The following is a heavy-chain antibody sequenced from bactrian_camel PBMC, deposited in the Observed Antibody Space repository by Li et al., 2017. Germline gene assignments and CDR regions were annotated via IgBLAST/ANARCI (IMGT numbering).Heavy chain of an antibody. CDR2: MNTGRGRT. J-gene: IGHJ4*01. Sequence: QLVESGGGLVQPGGSLRLSCATSGFSVSTYCLGWFRQAPGNKREGVVIMNTGRGRTWYPDSTVGRFIVSRDSATKTLYLQMNSLKPEDTAMYYCAKGGRKTSITPLSAGVTFRGQGTQVTVS. CDR3: AKGGRKTSITPLSAGVTF. D-gene: IGHD1*01. V-gene: IGHV3S1*01. CDR1: GFSVSTYC.